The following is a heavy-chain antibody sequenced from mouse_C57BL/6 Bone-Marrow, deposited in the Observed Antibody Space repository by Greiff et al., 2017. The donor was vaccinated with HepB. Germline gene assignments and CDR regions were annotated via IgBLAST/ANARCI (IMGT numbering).Heavy chain of an antibody. D-gene: IGHD2-4*01. V-gene: IGHV1-18*01. J-gene: IGHJ1*03. Sequence: EVQLQQSGPELVKPGASVKIPCKASGYTFTDYNMDWVKQSHGKSLEWIGDINPNNGGTNYNQKFKGKATLTVDKSSSTAYMELRSLTSEDTAVYYCARRGDYDGYWYFDVWGTGTTVTVSS. CDR1: GYTFTDYN. CDR3: ARRGDYDGYWYFDV. CDR2: INPNNGGT.